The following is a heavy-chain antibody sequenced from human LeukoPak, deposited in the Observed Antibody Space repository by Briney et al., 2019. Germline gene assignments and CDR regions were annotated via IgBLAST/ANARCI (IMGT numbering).Heavy chain of an antibody. CDR1: GYTFSSYA. CDR3: MRHYYGSGRFYKPDY. J-gene: IGHJ4*02. Sequence: GSSVKVSCKASGYTFSSYAMNWVRQPLGPGLESMGWINTNTGNPTYAQGFTGRFVFSLDTSVSTAYLQISSLKAEDTAVYYCMRHYYGSGRFYKPDYWGQGTLVTVSS. V-gene: IGHV7-4-1*02. D-gene: IGHD3-10*01. CDR2: INTNTGNP.